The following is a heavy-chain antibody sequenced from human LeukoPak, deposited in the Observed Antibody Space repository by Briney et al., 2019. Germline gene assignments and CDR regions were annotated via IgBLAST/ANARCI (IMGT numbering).Heavy chain of an antibody. V-gene: IGHV3-9*01. Sequence: GGSLRLSCAASGFTFDDYAMHWVRQAPGKGLEWVSGISWNSGSIGYADSVKGRFTISRDNAKNSLYLQMNSLRTEDTALYYCAREHTELDYWGQGTLVTVSS. CDR1: GFTFDDYA. CDR2: ISWNSGSI. D-gene: IGHD1-1*01. CDR3: AREHTELDY. J-gene: IGHJ4*02.